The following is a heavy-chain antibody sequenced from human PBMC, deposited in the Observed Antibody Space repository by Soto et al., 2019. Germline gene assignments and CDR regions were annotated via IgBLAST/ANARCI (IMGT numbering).Heavy chain of an antibody. V-gene: IGHV3-23*01. CDR3: AKDSQDYTYVGAFDI. J-gene: IGHJ3*02. CDR1: GFTFSSYA. D-gene: IGHD3-16*01. Sequence: GGSLRLSCAASGFTFSSYAMSWVRQAPGKGLEWVSAISVSGGSTYYEHSLKGRFTISRATYKTTLSLNMNTMSAEDTAVYYCAKDSQDYTYVGAFDIWGQGTMVTVS. CDR2: ISVSGGST.